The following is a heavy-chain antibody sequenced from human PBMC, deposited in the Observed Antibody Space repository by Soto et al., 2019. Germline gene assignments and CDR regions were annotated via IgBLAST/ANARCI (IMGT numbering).Heavy chain of an antibody. D-gene: IGHD2-15*01. J-gene: IGHJ4*02. CDR3: ARIDCSGGSCYKIFDY. Sequence: QVTLKESGPVLVKPTETLTLTCTVTGFSLSNARMGVSWIRQPPGKALEWLAHIFSNDEKAYSTSLKSRLTISKDTSKGQVVLSMTNMDPVDTATYYCARIDCSGGSCYKIFDYWGQGTLVTVSS. CDR2: IFSNDEK. CDR1: GFSLSNARMG. V-gene: IGHV2-26*01.